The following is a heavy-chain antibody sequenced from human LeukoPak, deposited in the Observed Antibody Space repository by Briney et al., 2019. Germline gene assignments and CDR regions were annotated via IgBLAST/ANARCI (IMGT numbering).Heavy chain of an antibody. V-gene: IGHV1-2*02. D-gene: IGHD3-10*01. CDR2: INPNSGGT. Sequence: ASVKVSCKASGYTFTGYYMHWARQAPGQGLEWMGWINPNSGGTNYAQKFQGRVTMTRDTSISTAYMELSRLRSDDTAVYYCARAAITMVRGVPGYWGQGTLVTVSS. CDR1: GYTFTGYY. J-gene: IGHJ4*02. CDR3: ARAAITMVRGVPGY.